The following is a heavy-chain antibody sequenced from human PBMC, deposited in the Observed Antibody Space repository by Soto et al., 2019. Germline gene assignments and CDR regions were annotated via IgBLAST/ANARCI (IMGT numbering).Heavy chain of an antibody. CDR1: GGSISSGDYY. D-gene: IGHD3-3*01. J-gene: IGHJ4*02. CDR2: IYYSGST. Sequence: QVQLQESGPGLVKPSQTLSLTCTVSGGSISSGDYYWSWIRQPPGKGLEWIGYIYYSGSTYYNPSLKSRVTIAVDTAMNQFSLKLSSVTAAATTVYYCAGGSYYYYGSGYYHYWGQGTLVTVSS. CDR3: AGGSYYYYGSGYYHY. V-gene: IGHV4-30-4*01.